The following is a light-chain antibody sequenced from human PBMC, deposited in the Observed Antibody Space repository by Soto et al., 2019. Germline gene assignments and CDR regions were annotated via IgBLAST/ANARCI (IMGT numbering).Light chain of an antibody. V-gene: IGKV1-5*03. CDR2: KAS. Sequence: EIQMTQSHSTLSASVEDRVLITCRASQSISNWLAWYQQKPGKAPNLLIYKASSLKSGVPSRFSGSGSGTEFTLTISSLQPDDFATYYCQQYDTYWTVGQGTKVDIK. J-gene: IGKJ1*01. CDR1: QSISNW. CDR3: QQYDTYWT.